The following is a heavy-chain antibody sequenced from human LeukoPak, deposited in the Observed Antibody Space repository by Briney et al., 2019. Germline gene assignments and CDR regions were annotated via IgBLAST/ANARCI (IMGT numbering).Heavy chain of an antibody. CDR1: GGSFRDYY. Sequence: SETLSLTCAVYGGSFRDYYWSWIRQPPGKGLEWIGEIYHSGSTNYNPSLKSRVTISVDTSKNQFSLKLSSVTAADTAVYYCARVGRTPLKGWFHPWGQGTLVTVSS. CDR2: IYHSGST. J-gene: IGHJ5*02. CDR3: ARVGRTPLKGWFHP. D-gene: IGHD1-14*01. V-gene: IGHV4-34*01.